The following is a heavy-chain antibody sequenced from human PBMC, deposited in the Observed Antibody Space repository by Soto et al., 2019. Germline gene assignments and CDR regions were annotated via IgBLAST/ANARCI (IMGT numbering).Heavy chain of an antibody. V-gene: IGHV4-59*01. D-gene: IGHD1-1*01. CDR1: GGSISSYY. CDR2: IYYSGST. Sequence: SETLSLTCTVSGGSISSYYWSWIRQPPGKGLEWIGYIYYSGSTNYNPSLKSRVTISVDTSKNQFSLKLSSVTAADTAGYYCARLGPIVQLERYYAFDIWGQGTMVTVSS. CDR3: ARLGPIVQLERYYAFDI. J-gene: IGHJ3*02.